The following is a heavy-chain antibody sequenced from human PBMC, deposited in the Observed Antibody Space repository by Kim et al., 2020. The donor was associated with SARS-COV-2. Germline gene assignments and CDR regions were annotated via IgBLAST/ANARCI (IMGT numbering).Heavy chain of an antibody. J-gene: IGHJ4*02. CDR1: GGSFSDHY. CDR2: ITHSGST. D-gene: IGHD4-17*01. V-gene: IGHV4-34*01. Sequence: SETLSLTCAVYGGSFSDHYLSWIRQPPGKGLEWIGEITHSGSTKYNPSLKSRVTISVDTSKNQFSLKLNSVTAADTAVYYCATRLPTDYWGQGTLVTVSS. CDR3: ATRLPTDY.